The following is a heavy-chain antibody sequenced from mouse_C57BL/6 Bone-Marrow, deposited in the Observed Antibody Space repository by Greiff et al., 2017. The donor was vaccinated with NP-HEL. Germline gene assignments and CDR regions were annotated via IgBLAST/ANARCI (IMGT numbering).Heavy chain of an antibody. Sequence: EVKLMESGGGLVKPGGSLKLSCAASGFTFSSYAMSWVRQTPEKRLEWVATISDGGSYTYYPDNVKGRFTISRDNAKNNLYLQMSHLKSEDTAMYYCARDGQLRLRGAMDYWGQGTSVTVSS. CDR2: ISDGGSYT. V-gene: IGHV5-4*01. CDR1: GFTFSSYA. D-gene: IGHD3-2*02. J-gene: IGHJ4*01. CDR3: ARDGQLRLRGAMDY.